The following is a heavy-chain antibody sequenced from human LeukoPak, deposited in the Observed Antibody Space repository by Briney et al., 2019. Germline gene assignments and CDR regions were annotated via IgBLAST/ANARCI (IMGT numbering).Heavy chain of an antibody. CDR2: IYYSGST. V-gene: IGHV4-59*01. Sequence: SETLSLTCTVSGGSISSYYWSWIRQPPGKGLEWIGYIYYSGSTNYNPSLKSRVTISVDTSKNQFSLKLSSVTAADTAVYYCARGSQSSGFDYWGQGTLVTVSS. CDR3: ARGSQSSGFDY. CDR1: GGSISSYY. D-gene: IGHD3-10*01. J-gene: IGHJ4*02.